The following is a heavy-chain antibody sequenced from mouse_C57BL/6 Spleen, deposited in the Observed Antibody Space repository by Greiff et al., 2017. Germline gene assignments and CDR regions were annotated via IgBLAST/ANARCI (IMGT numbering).Heavy chain of an antibody. CDR3: ARERIAWFAY. CDR1: GYTFTDYN. CDR2: INPNNGGT. J-gene: IGHJ3*01. V-gene: IGHV1-22*01. Sequence: EVKLLESGPELVKPGASVKMSCKASGYTFTDYNMHWVKQSHGKSLEWIGYINPNNGGTSYNQKFKGKATLTVNKSSSTAYMELRSLTSEDSAVYYCARERIAWFAYWGQGTLVTVSA.